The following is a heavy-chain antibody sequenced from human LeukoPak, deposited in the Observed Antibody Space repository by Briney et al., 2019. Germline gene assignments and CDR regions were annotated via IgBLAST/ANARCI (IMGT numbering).Heavy chain of an antibody. Sequence: SENLSLTCTVSGGSISSSSYYWGWIRQPPGKGLEWIGSIYYSGSTYYNPSLKSRVTISVDTSKNQFSLKLSSVTAADTAVYYCARLNDILTGYYKNAFDIWGQGTMVTVSS. CDR1: GGSISSSSYY. CDR3: ARLNDILTGYYKNAFDI. CDR2: IYYSGST. D-gene: IGHD3-9*01. J-gene: IGHJ3*02. V-gene: IGHV4-39*01.